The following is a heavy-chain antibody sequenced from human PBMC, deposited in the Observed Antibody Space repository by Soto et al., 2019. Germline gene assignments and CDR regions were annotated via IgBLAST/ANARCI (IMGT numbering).Heavy chain of an antibody. Sequence: GGSLRLSCAASGFTFSNYNMNWVRQAPGKGLEWVSYISRSGGTVDYAASVKGRFTISRGDAESSLFLQMNSLRAEDTAVYFCARDQDYAFDYWGQGTLVTVSS. CDR2: ISRSGGTV. CDR3: ARDQDYAFDY. CDR1: GFTFSNYN. V-gene: IGHV3-48*01. D-gene: IGHD4-17*01. J-gene: IGHJ4*02.